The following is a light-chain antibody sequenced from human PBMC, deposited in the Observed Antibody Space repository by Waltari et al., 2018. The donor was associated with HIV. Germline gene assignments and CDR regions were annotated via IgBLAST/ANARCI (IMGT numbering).Light chain of an antibody. CDR1: TLRSYS. V-gene: IGLV3-19*01. CDR2: DKA. Sequence: SSELTQDPAVSVALGQTVRITCQGDTLRSYSASWYQQKPGQAPVLVMYDKANRPSGIPDRFSGSSSGNTVSLTSTGAQAEDEADYYCHSRDSSGNLWVFGGGTMVTVL. J-gene: IGLJ3*02. CDR3: HSRDSSGNLWV.